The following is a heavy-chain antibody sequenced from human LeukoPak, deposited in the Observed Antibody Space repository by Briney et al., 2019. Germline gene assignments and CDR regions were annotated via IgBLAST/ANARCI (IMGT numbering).Heavy chain of an antibody. Sequence: GGSLRLSCVASGFTFSSYAMSWVRQAPGKGLEWVSVVSGGGHNTYYADSVKGRFTMSRDNSKRTVYLQMNSLRAEDTAVYYCAKDRSSWYYPFDSWGQGTLVAVSS. V-gene: IGHV3-23*01. J-gene: IGHJ4*02. D-gene: IGHD3-3*01. CDR2: VSGGGHNT. CDR3: AKDRSSWYYPFDS. CDR1: GFTFSSYA.